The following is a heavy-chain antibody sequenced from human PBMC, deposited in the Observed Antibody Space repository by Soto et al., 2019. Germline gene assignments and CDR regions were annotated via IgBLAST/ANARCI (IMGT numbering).Heavy chain of an antibody. CDR2: IYYSGST. Sequence: PSETLSLTCTVSGGSISSGDYYWRWILQPPGKGLEWTGHIYYSGSTYYNPSLKRRVTMSVDTSKNQFSLKLSSVTAPDTAVYYCAREVDYGRNQNWFEPWGQGTLVTVS. V-gene: IGHV4-30-4*01. CDR1: GGSISSGDYY. D-gene: IGHD4-17*01. J-gene: IGHJ5*02. CDR3: AREVDYGRNQNWFEP.